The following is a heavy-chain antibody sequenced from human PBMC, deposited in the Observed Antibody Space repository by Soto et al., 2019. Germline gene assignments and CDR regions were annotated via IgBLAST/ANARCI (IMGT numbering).Heavy chain of an antibody. D-gene: IGHD3-3*01. Sequence: PGGSLRLSCAASGFTFSSFGVHWVRQAPGKGLEWVAVNWYDGSTEYYADSVKGRFTVSRDNSKNTLYLDMSSLKDEDTAVYYCARDPTPFGVVKLDLWGQGTTVTVSS. V-gene: IGHV3-33*01. CDR3: ARDPTPFGVVKLDL. J-gene: IGHJ6*02. CDR1: GFTFSSFG. CDR2: NWYDGSTE.